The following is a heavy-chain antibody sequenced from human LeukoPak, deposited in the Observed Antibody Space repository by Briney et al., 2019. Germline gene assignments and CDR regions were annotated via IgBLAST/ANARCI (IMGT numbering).Heavy chain of an antibody. V-gene: IGHV3-15*01. CDR3: TTEAYYYDSGAIKYFDY. Sequence: GGSLRLSCAASGFTFSNAWMSWVRQAPGKGLEWVGRIKSKTDGGATHYAAPVKGRFTISRDDSKNTLYLQMNSLKTEDTAVNYCTTEAYYYDSGAIKYFDYWGQGTLVTVSS. J-gene: IGHJ4*02. D-gene: IGHD3-22*01. CDR2: IKSKTDGGAT. CDR1: GFTFSNAW.